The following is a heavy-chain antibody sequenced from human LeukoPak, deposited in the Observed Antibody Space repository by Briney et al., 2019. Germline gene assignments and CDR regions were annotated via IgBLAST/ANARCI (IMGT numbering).Heavy chain of an antibody. J-gene: IGHJ4*02. Sequence: GGSLRLSCAASGFTFSSYSMNWVRQAPGKGLEWVSVIYSGGSTYYADSVKGRFTISRDNSKNTLYLQMNSLRAEDTAVYYCARGVAVAGTGDYWGQGTLVTVSS. CDR2: IYSGGST. CDR1: GFTFSSYS. CDR3: ARGVAVAGTGDY. V-gene: IGHV3-66*01. D-gene: IGHD6-19*01.